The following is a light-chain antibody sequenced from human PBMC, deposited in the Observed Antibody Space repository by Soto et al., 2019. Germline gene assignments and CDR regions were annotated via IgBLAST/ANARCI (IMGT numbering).Light chain of an antibody. CDR2: GAS. J-gene: IGKJ1*01. CDR1: QSVSNNY. V-gene: IGKV3-20*01. CDR3: QQYGSSGT. Sequence: EILMTQSPATLSVSHGERATFSCRASQSVSNNYLAWYKQKPGQAPRLLIYGASNRATGIPDRLSGSGSGTEFTLTISRMEPEDFAVYYCQQYGSSGTFGHGTKVDI.